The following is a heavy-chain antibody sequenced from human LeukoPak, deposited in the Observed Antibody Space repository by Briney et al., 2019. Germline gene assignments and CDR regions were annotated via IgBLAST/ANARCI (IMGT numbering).Heavy chain of an antibody. CDR1: GDSVSSNSAA. D-gene: IGHD5-12*01. J-gene: IGHJ6*02. Sequence: SQTLSLTCAISGDSVSSNSAAWNWIRQSPSRGLEWLGRTYYRSKWYNDYAISVKSRITINPDTSKNQFSLQLNSVTPEDTAVYYCARDRKVATSDQYYYYYYGMDVWGQGTTVTVSS. CDR2: TYYRSKWYN. V-gene: IGHV6-1*01. CDR3: ARDRKVATSDQYYYYYYGMDV.